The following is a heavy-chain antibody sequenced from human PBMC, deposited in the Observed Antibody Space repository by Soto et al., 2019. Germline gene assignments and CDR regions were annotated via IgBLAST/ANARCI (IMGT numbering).Heavy chain of an antibody. D-gene: IGHD2-15*01. CDR1: GGSISSTNNY. J-gene: IGHJ5*02. CDR2: ISYSGST. CDR3: AREDPGDCSGGSCYSGWFDP. Sequence: QVQLQESGPGLVKPSQTLSLTCTVSGGSISSTNNYWNWIRQHPERGLESIGYISYSGSTYYNPSLKSRLTISLDTSQNQFSLKLTSVTAADTAIYYFAREDPGDCSGGSCYSGWFDPWGQGTLVTVSS. V-gene: IGHV4-31*03.